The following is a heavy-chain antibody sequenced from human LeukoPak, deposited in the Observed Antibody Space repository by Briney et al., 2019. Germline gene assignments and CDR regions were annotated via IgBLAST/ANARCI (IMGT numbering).Heavy chain of an antibody. CDR3: ARGSGVVAARTFDY. Sequence: KSSETLSLTCAVYGGSFSGYCWSWIRQPPGKGLEWIGEINHSGSTNYNPSLKSRVTISVDTSKNQFSLKLSSVTAADTAVYYCARGSGVVAARTFDYWGQGTLVTVSS. J-gene: IGHJ4*02. CDR2: INHSGST. V-gene: IGHV4-34*01. D-gene: IGHD2-15*01. CDR1: GGSFSGYC.